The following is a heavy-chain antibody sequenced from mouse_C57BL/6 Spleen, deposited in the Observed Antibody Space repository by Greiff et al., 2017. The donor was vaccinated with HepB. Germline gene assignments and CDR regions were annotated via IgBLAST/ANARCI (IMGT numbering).Heavy chain of an antibody. CDR1: GYSFTDYN. Sequence: QLQESGPELVKPGASVKISCKASGYSFTDYNMNWVKQSNGKSLEWIGVINPNYGTTSYNQKFKGKATLTVDQSSSTAYMQLNSLTSEDSAVYYCARALYYGNYLLAMDYWGQGTSVTVSS. V-gene: IGHV1-39*01. J-gene: IGHJ4*01. CDR2: INPNYGTT. D-gene: IGHD2-1*01. CDR3: ARALYYGNYLLAMDY.